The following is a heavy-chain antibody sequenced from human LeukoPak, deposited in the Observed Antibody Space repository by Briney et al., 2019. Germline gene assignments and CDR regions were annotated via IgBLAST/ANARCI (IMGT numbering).Heavy chain of an antibody. CDR3: ARRPIADNWFDP. CDR1: GDSISSYS. V-gene: IGHV4-59*01. J-gene: IGHJ5*02. D-gene: IGHD2-21*01. CDR2: IYYSGST. Sequence: SETLSLTCTVSGDSISSYSWNWLRHPPGKGLEWIGYIYYSGSTNYNPSLKSRVTISVDTSKNQFSLKLSSVTAADTAVYYCARRPIADNWFDPWGQGTLVTVSS.